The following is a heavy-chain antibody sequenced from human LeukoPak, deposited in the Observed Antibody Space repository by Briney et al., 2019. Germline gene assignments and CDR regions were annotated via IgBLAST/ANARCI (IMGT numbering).Heavy chain of an antibody. J-gene: IGHJ2*01. CDR3: ARDQSGSTTVTVTTDYWYFDV. V-gene: IGHV1-46*01. CDR2: INPTGTYT. Sequence: ASPKVSRKPSGDTFTRTYIHSVRQAPGQGLEWVGLINPTGTYTKYAQKSKGRVSMTRDTSTSTDYMELRRLTSEESAVYYCARDQSGSTTVTVTTDYWYFDVWGRGTLVTVS. CDR1: GDTFTRTY. D-gene: IGHD4-17*01.